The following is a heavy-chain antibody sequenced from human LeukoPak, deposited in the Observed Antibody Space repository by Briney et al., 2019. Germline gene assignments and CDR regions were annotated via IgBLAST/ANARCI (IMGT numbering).Heavy chain of an antibody. CDR2: ISSSSSYI. CDR3: ARIGRYDFWSGYQKKFDY. D-gene: IGHD3-3*01. CDR1: GFTFSSYS. Sequence: GGSLRLSCAASGFTFSSYSMNWVRQAPGKGLEWVSSISSSSSYIYYADSVKGRLTISRDNAKNSLYLQMNSLRAEDTAVYYCARIGRYDFWSGYQKKFDYWGQGTLVTVSS. J-gene: IGHJ4*02. V-gene: IGHV3-21*01.